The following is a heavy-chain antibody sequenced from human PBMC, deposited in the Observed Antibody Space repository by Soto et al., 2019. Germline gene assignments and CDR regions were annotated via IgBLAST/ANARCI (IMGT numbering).Heavy chain of an antibody. V-gene: IGHV3-74*01. CDR1: GFTFSIYW. CDR2: ISSGGAIT. Sequence: EGQLVESGGDLVQRGGSLRLSCAASGFTFSIYWMHWVRQAPGKGLVWVSRISSGGAITSYADSVKGRFTISSDNAKNTLYLYMNNLRAEDTSVYYCARGPCGQLGNWFDSWGQGTLVTVSS. CDR3: ARGPCGQLGNWFDS. J-gene: IGHJ5*01. D-gene: IGHD6-13*01.